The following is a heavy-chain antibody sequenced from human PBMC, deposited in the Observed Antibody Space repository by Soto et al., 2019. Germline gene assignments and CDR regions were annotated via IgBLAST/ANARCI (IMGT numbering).Heavy chain of an antibody. D-gene: IGHD3-22*01. CDR2: IYPGDSDT. CDR1: GYSFTSYW. V-gene: IGHV5-51*01. J-gene: IGHJ5*02. CDR3: ARGWGVPHYYDSSGYSLPWFDP. Sequence: GESLKISCKGSGYSFTSYWIGWVRQMPGKGLEWMGIIYPGDSDTRYSPSFQGQVTISADKSISTAYLQWSSLKASDTAMYYCARGWGVPHYYDSSGYSLPWFDPWGQGTLVTVSS.